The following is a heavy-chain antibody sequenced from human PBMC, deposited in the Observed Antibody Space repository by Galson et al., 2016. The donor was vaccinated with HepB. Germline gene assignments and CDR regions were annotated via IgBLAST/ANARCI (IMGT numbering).Heavy chain of an antibody. Sequence: SETLSLTCNVSGGSVTSGSYYWSWMRQSPGKGLEWIAFIHTSGRTNSNPSLQSRVTISLDMFNNQVSLTVRSVIVSDTAVYYCVRGPGGYWGQGTLVSVSA. V-gene: IGHV4-61*01. CDR1: GGSVTSGSYY. CDR2: IHTSGRT. J-gene: IGHJ4*02. D-gene: IGHD3-16*01. CDR3: VRGPGGY.